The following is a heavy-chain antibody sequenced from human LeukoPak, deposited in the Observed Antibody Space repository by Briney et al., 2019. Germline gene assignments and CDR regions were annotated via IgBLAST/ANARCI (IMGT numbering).Heavy chain of an antibody. CDR3: ARGGYGSALNYFDY. CDR1: GFTVSSQY. V-gene: IGHV3-66*01. J-gene: IGHJ4*02. Sequence: GGSLRLSCAASGFTVSSQYMSWVRQAPGKGLEWVSVIYTGGTTHYADSVKGRFTISRDNSKNTLYLQMNSLRAEDTAVYYCARGGYGSALNYFDYWGQGTLVTVSS. CDR2: IYTGGTT. D-gene: IGHD3-10*01.